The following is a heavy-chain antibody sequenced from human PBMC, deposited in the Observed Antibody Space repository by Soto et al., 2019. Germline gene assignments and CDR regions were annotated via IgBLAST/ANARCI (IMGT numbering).Heavy chain of an antibody. Sequence: GGSLRLSCAASGFTFSSYDMHWVRQATGKGLEWVSAIGTAGDTYYPGSVKGRFTISRENAKNSLYLQMNSLRAWDTAVYYCARDLRVDYYYYGMDVWGQGTTVTVSS. D-gene: IGHD3-9*01. CDR1: GFTFSSYD. J-gene: IGHJ6*02. V-gene: IGHV3-13*01. CDR2: IGTAGDT. CDR3: ARDLRVDYYYYGMDV.